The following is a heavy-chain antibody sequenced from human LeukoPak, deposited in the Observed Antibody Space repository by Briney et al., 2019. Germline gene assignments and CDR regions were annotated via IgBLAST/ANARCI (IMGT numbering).Heavy chain of an antibody. CDR1: GFTFSSYS. D-gene: IGHD6-19*01. J-gene: IGHJ3*02. V-gene: IGHV3-21*01. CDR3: ARAVVGRRDAFDI. Sequence: GGSLRLSCAASGFTFSSYSMNWVRQAPGKGLEWVSSISSSSSYIYYADSVKGRFTISRDNAKNSLYLQMNSLRAEDTAVYYCARAVVGRRDAFDIWGQGTMVTVSS. CDR2: ISSSSSYI.